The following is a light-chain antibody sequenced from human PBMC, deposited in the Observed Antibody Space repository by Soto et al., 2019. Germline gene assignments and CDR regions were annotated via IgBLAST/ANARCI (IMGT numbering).Light chain of an antibody. CDR3: QQYGSSYT. V-gene: IGKV3-20*01. Sequence: EIVLTQSPGTLSLSPGERDTLSCRASQSVSSSYLAWYQQKPGQAPRLLIYGASSRATCIPDRFSGSGSGTDFTLTISRLEPEDFAVYYCQQYGSSYTFGQGTKREIK. J-gene: IGKJ2*01. CDR2: GAS. CDR1: QSVSSSY.